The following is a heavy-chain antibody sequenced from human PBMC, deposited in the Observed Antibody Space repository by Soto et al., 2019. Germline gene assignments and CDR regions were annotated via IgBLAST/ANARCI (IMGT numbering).Heavy chain of an antibody. CDR3: AKAISGYNAPLDH. J-gene: IGHJ4*02. D-gene: IGHD1-20*01. CDR2: ISYDGSNK. CDR1: GFTFSSYA. Sequence: PGGSLRLSCAASGFTFSSYAMHWVRQAPGKGLEWVAVISYDGSNKYYADSVKGRFAISRDNSKNTLYVQMNSLRAEDTAVYYCAKAISGYNAPLDHWGQGTRVTVSS. V-gene: IGHV3-30*09.